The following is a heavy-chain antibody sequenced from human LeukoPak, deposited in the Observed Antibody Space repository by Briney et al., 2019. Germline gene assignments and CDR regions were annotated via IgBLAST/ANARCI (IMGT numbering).Heavy chain of an antibody. CDR1: GFTFSSYS. V-gene: IGHV3-21*01. J-gene: IGHJ3*01. CDR2: ISSGSTYI. Sequence: GGSLRLSCAASGFTFSSYSMNWVRQTPGKGLEWVSSISSGSTYIHYADSVKGRFTISRNNAKNSLYLQMNSLRAEDTAVYYCARESDGLDLWGQGTMVTVSS. CDR3: ARESDGLDL.